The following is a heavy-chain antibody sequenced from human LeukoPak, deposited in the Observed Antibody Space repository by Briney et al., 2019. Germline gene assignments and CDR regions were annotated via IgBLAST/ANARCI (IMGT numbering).Heavy chain of an antibody. D-gene: IGHD5/OR15-5a*01. V-gene: IGHV3-23*01. Sequence: PGGSLRLSCAASGFTFSSFAMSWVRQAPGKGLEWVSVIGGLGGSTFFADAVKGRFTISRDNSKSTMYLQMDSLTAEDTAVYYCVKGGLPRLYYFYYMDVWGKGTTVTVSS. CDR3: VKGGLPRLYYFYYMDV. CDR1: GFTFSSFA. CDR2: IGGLGGST. J-gene: IGHJ6*03.